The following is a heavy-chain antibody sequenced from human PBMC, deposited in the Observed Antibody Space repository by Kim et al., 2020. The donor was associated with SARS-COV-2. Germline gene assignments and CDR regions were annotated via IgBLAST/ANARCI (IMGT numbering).Heavy chain of an antibody. Sequence: KGRFTISRDNSRNTLYLQMNSLRTEDTAMYYCARGRGFCSGGGCYHYFDYWGQGTLVTVSS. D-gene: IGHD2-15*01. J-gene: IGHJ4*02. V-gene: IGHV3-30*01. CDR3: ARGRGFCSGGGCYHYFDY.